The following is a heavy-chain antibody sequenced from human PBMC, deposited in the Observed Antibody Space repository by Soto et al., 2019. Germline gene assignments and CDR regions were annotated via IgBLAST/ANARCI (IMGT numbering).Heavy chain of an antibody. CDR3: ARQGDKYCSGGSCYGVNY. V-gene: IGHV4-59*08. Sequence: SETLSLTCTVSGGSISSYYWSWIRQPPGKGQEWIGSIYYSGSTNYNPSLKSRVTISVDTSKNQFSLKLSSVTAADTAVYYCARQGDKYCSGGSCYGVNYWGQGTLVTVSS. J-gene: IGHJ4*02. CDR2: IYYSGST. CDR1: GGSISSYY. D-gene: IGHD2-15*01.